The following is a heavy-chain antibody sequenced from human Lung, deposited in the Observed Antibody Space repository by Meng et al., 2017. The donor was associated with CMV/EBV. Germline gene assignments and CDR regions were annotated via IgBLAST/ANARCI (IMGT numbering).Heavy chain of an antibody. CDR1: GGSFSGYY. V-gene: IGHV4-34*01. Sequence: SXSLSLXCAVYGGSFSGYYWSWIRQPPGKGLEWIGEINHSGSTNYNPSLKSRVTISVDTSKNQFSLKLSSVTAADKAVYYCARGKSSGLITPLQGGSRPFDPWXQGTXVTVSS. CDR3: ARGKSSGLITPLQGGSRPFDP. D-gene: IGHD1-26*01. CDR2: INHSGST. J-gene: IGHJ5*02.